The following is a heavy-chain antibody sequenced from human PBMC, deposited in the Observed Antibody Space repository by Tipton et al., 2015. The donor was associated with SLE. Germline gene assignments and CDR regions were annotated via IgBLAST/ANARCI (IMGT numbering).Heavy chain of an antibody. D-gene: IGHD1-20*01. V-gene: IGHV4-39*01. CDR3: ARHMRYNWNYFDN. J-gene: IGHJ4*02. CDR2: IYYSGST. CDR1: GGSISSSSYY. Sequence: TLSLTCTVSGGSISSSSYYWGWIRQPPGKGLEWIGSIYYSGSTYYNPSLQSRVTVSVDTSKNHFSLTLSSVTAADTAVYYCARHMRYNWNYFDNWGQGSLVIVSS.